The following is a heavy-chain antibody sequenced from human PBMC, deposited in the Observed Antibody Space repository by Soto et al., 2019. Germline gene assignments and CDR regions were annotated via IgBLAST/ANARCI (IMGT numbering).Heavy chain of an antibody. CDR3: AKAETWAYYYYGMDV. V-gene: IGHV3-23*01. D-gene: IGHD7-27*01. J-gene: IGHJ6*02. Sequence: GSLRLSCAASGCTFSSYALSWVRQAPGKGLDWVSAISGSGGSTYYADSVKGRFTISRDNSKNTLYLQMNSLRAEDTAVYYCAKAETWAYYYYGMDVWRQGTTVTVSS. CDR1: GCTFSSYA. CDR2: ISGSGGST.